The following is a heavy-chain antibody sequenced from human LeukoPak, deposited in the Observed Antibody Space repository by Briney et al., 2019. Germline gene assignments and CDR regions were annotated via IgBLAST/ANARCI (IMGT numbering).Heavy chain of an antibody. CDR3: ARGARYRYCSGGSCYSLYYYYYYMDV. V-gene: IGHV1-8*03. D-gene: IGHD2-15*01. CDR2: MNPNSGNT. CDR1: GYTFTGYY. J-gene: IGHJ6*03. Sequence: VASVKVSCKASGYTFTGYYMHWVRQAPGQGLEWMGWMNPNSGNTGYAQKFQGRVTITRNTSISTAYMELSSLRSEDTAVYYCARGARYRYCSGGSCYSLYYYYYYMDVWGKGTTVTVSS.